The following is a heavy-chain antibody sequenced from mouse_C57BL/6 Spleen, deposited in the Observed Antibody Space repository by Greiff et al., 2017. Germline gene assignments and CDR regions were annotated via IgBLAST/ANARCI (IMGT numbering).Heavy chain of an antibody. Sequence: EVTLVESGGGLVQPGGSLKLSCAASGFTFSDYYMYWVRPTPEKRLEWVAYISTGGGSTYHPDTVKGRFTISRDNAKNTLYLQMSRLKSEDTAMYYCAREEDYGGFADWGKGTLVTVSA. D-gene: IGHD2-4*01. CDR3: AREEDYGGFAD. CDR2: ISTGGGST. V-gene: IGHV5-12*01. J-gene: IGHJ3*01. CDR1: GFTFSDYY.